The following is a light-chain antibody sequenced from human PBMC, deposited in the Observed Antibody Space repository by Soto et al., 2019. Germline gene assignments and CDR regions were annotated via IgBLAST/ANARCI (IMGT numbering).Light chain of an antibody. CDR1: QGISTY. J-gene: IGKJ1*01. V-gene: IGKV1-39*01. CDR2: AAS. Sequence: IWMTQSPSLLSASTGDRVTISCRMSQGISTYLNWYQQKPGKAPKLLIYAASSLQSGVPSRFSGSGSETDFTLTISSLQPEDFATYSCQQSYSTTWTFGQGTKVDIK. CDR3: QQSYSTTWT.